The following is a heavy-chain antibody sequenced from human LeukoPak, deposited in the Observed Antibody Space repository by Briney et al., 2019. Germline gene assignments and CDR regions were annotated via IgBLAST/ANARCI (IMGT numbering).Heavy chain of an antibody. V-gene: IGHV4-34*01. Sequence: SETLSLTCAVYGGSFSGYYWSWIRQPPGKGLEWIGEINHSGSTNYNPSLKSRVTISVDTSKNQFSLKLSSVTAADTVVYYCARAPHDSSGSARYWGQGTLVTVSS. CDR1: GGSFSGYY. CDR2: INHSGST. CDR3: ARAPHDSSGSARY. J-gene: IGHJ4*02. D-gene: IGHD3-22*01.